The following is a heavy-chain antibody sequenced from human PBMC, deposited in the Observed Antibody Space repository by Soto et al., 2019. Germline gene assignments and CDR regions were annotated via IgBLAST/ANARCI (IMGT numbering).Heavy chain of an antibody. CDR3: AKFHQVYSSGWSYFDY. J-gene: IGHJ4*02. Sequence: EVKLLESGGGLVQPGGSLRLSCAASASGFSFSNYAMSWVRQAPGKGLEWVSATSGSGGTTEYADSVKGRFTFSRDNSKNTLYVQMNSLRAEDTAVYYCAKFHQVYSSGWSYFDYWGQGTLVTVSS. CDR2: TSGSGGTT. D-gene: IGHD6-19*01. CDR1: GFSFSNYA. V-gene: IGHV3-23*01.